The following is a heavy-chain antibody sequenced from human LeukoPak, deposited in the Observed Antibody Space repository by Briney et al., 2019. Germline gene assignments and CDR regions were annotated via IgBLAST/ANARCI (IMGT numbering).Heavy chain of an antibody. CDR3: VAERWLQSYPDQDYFDY. J-gene: IGHJ4*02. D-gene: IGHD5-24*01. CDR1: GFTFSNAW. CDR2: IKSKTDGGTT. V-gene: IGHV3-15*01. Sequence: PGGSLRLSCAASGFTFSNAWMSWVRQAPGKGLEWVGRIKSKTDGGTTDYAAPVKGRFTISRDDSKNTLYLQMNSLKTEDTAVYYCVAERWLQSYPDQDYFDYWGQGTLVTVSS.